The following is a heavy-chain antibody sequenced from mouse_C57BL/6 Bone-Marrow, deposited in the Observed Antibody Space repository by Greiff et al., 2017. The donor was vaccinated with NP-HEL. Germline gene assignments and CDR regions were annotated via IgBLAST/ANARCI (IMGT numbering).Heavy chain of an antibody. CDR2: IRLKSDNYAT. Sequence: EVKLVESGGGLVQPGGSMKLSCVASGFTFSNYWMNWVRQSPEKGLEWVAQIRLKSDNYATHYAESVKGRFTISRDDSKSSVYLQMNNLRAEDTGIYYCTDYYGSSYGTRYFDVWGTGTTVTVSS. D-gene: IGHD1-1*01. CDR3: TDYYGSSYGTRYFDV. CDR1: GFTFSNYW. V-gene: IGHV6-3*01. J-gene: IGHJ1*03.